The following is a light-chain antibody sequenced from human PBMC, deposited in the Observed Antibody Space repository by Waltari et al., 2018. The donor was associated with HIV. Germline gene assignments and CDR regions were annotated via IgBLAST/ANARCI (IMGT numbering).Light chain of an antibody. CDR1: SSDIGGYKY. CDR3: SSYTTSSTWV. CDR2: DVS. J-gene: IGLJ3*02. V-gene: IGLV2-14*03. Sequence: QSALTQPASVSGSPGQSITISCTGTSSDIGGYKYVSWYQQPPGKAPKLMIYDVSNPPAGVSNLFSGSNSGNTASLTISGLQAEDEAYYYCSSYTTSSTWVFGGGTKLTVL.